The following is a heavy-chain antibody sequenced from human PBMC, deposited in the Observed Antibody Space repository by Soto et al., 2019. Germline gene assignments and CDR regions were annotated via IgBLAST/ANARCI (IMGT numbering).Heavy chain of an antibody. CDR1: GYTFTSYY. CDR2: IIPIFGTA. Sequence: ASVKVSCKASGYTFTSYYMHWVRQAPGQGLEWMGGIIPIFGTANYAQKFQGRVTITADESTSTAYMELSSLRSEDTAVYYCSNYYGSGSPNYYYYGMGVWGQGTTVTVSS. D-gene: IGHD3-10*01. CDR3: SNYYGSGSPNYYYYGMGV. J-gene: IGHJ6*02. V-gene: IGHV1-69*13.